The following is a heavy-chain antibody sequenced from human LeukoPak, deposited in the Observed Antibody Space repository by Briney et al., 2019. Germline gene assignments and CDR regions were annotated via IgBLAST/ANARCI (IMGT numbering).Heavy chain of an antibody. CDR3: ARVPIDSSGWYVAFDI. CDR1: GFTFSSYW. CDR2: IKQDGSEK. D-gene: IGHD6-19*01. V-gene: IGHV3-7*01. J-gene: IGHJ3*02. Sequence: PGGSLRLSCAASGFTFSSYWMNWVRQASGKGLEWVANIKQDGSEKYYVDSVKGRFTISRDNAKNSLSLQMNSLRAEDTAVYYCARVPIDSSGWYVAFDIWGQGTMVTVSS.